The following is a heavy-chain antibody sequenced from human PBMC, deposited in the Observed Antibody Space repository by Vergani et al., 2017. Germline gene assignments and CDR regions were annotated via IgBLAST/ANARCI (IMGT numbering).Heavy chain of an antibody. CDR2: ISYDGSNK. CDR3: ARTPNCSGGSCYGADYYYYYTDV. J-gene: IGHJ6*03. Sequence: QVQLVESGGGVVQPGRSLRLSCAASGFTFSSYAMHWVRPAPGKGLEWVAVISYDGSNKYSEDSVKGRFTISRDNSKNTLYLQMNSLRAEDTAVYYCARTPNCSGGSCYGADYYYYYTDVWGKGTTVTVSS. V-gene: IGHV3-30-3*01. D-gene: IGHD2-15*01. CDR1: GFTFSSYA.